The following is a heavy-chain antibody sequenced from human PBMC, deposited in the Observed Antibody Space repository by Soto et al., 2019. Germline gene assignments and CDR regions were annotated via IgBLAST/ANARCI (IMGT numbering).Heavy chain of an antibody. D-gene: IGHD4-17*01. V-gene: IGHV3-11*01. J-gene: IGHJ5*02. CDR3: VRDDDYGGTNNWFDP. CDR1: GFSFSDYY. CDR2: ISSSGNSI. Sequence: QEQLVESGGGVVKPGGSLRLSCTASGFSFSDYYMSWIRRAPGKGLECIAYISSSGNSIYYADSVKGRFTVSRDNAKNSLYLHMNSLTAEDTAMYYCVRDDDYGGTNNWFDPWGQGTLVTVSS.